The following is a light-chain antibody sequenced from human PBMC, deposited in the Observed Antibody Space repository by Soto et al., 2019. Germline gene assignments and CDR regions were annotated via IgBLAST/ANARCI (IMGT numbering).Light chain of an antibody. V-gene: IGKV1-39*01. J-gene: IGKJ1*01. CDR3: QQTYSTPWT. CDR1: QNINSY. CDR2: DAS. Sequence: DIQMTQSPSSLSASVGDSVTITCRASQNINSYLNWYQQRPGKAPKLLIHDASILQSGVPSRFSGSGSGTEFALTINSLQPEDIATIYCQQTYSTPWTFXQGTKVDIK.